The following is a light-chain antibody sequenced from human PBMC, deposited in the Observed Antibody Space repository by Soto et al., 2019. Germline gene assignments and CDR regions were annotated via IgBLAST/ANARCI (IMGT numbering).Light chain of an antibody. J-gene: IGLJ3*02. Sequence: QSVLTQPPSVSEAPSQRVTISCSGSSFNIGNNAVNWYQQVPGKTPKLLIYYDNLLPSGVSDRFSGSKSGTSASLAISGLQSEDEADYYCAAWDDSRNGQVFGGGTKLTVL. CDR1: SFNIGNNA. V-gene: IGLV1-36*01. CDR3: AAWDDSRNGQV. CDR2: YDN.